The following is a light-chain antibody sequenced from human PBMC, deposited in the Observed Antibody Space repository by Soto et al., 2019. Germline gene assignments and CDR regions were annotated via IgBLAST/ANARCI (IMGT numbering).Light chain of an antibody. V-gene: IGLV1-44*01. CDR3: AAWDDSLNGRGV. CDR2: SNN. J-gene: IGLJ3*02. Sequence: QSVLTQPPSASGTPGQRVTISCSGSSSNIGSNTVNWYQQPPGTAPKLLIYSNNQRPSGVPYRFSGSRSGTSASLAISGLQSEDEGDYYCAAWDDSLNGRGVFGGGTKLTVL. CDR1: SSNIGSNT.